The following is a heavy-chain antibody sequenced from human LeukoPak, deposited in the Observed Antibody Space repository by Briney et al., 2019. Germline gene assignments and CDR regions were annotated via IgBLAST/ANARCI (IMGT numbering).Heavy chain of an antibody. Sequence: GRSLRLSCAASGFTFSSYAMHWVRQAPGKGLEWVAVISYDGSNKYYADSVKGRITISRDNSKNMVYLQMNSLRTQDTAVYYCAKAPGTAYPDYWGQGTLVTVSS. CDR3: AKAPGTAYPDY. V-gene: IGHV3-30-3*01. CDR2: ISYDGSNK. D-gene: IGHD1-14*01. CDR1: GFTFSSYA. J-gene: IGHJ4*02.